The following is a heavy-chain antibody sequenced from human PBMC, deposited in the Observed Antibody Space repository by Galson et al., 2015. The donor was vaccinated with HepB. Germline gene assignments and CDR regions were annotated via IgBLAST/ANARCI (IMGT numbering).Heavy chain of an antibody. CDR1: GFTFSSYA. CDR3: ASSYDYVWGSYRYSPFDY. V-gene: IGHV3-30-3*01. Sequence: SLRLSCAASGFTFSSYAMHWVRQAPGKGLEWVAVISYDGSSKYYADSVKGRFTISRDNSKNTLYLQMNSLRAEDTAVYYCASSYDYVWGSYRYSPFDYWGQGTLVTVSS. D-gene: IGHD3-16*02. J-gene: IGHJ4*02. CDR2: ISYDGSSK.